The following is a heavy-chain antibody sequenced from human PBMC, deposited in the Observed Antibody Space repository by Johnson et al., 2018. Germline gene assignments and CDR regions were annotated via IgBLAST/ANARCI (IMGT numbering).Heavy chain of an antibody. Sequence: QVQLQQWGAGLLKPSETLSLTCAVYGGSFRNYFWSWIRQTPGKGLEWIGEINHTGGTNYNPSLKSRATMSVDTSKNQIYLELSSVIAADTAIYYCVRGRYYENSVYTIEDWGQGTLVTVSA. CDR1: GGSFRNYF. CDR2: INHTGGT. V-gene: IGHV4-34*01. D-gene: IGHD3-22*01. J-gene: IGHJ4*02. CDR3: VRGRYYENSVYTIED.